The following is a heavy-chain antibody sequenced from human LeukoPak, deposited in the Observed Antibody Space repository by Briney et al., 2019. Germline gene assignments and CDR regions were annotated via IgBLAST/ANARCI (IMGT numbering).Heavy chain of an antibody. J-gene: IGHJ4*02. CDR1: GFTFSSYW. D-gene: IGHD3-10*01. CDR3: ARVTRSMVRGEDY. Sequence: EGSLRLSCAASGFTFSSYWMSWVRQAPGKGLEWVANIKQDGSEKYYVDSVKGRFTISRDNAKNSLYLQMNSLRAEDTAVYYCARVTRSMVRGEDYWGQGTLVTVSS. CDR2: IKQDGSEK. V-gene: IGHV3-7*01.